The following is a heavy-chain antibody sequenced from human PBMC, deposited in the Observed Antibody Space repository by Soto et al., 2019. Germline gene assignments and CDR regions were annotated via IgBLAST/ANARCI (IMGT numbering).Heavy chain of an antibody. V-gene: IGHV3-33*01. Sequence: QVQLVESGGGVVQPGRSLRLSCAASGFTFSSYGMHWVRQAPGKGLEWVAVIWYDGSNKYYADSVKGRFTISRDNSKNTLYLQMNSLRAEDTAVYYCARGGYCSGGSCNYYAFDIWGQGTMVTVSS. CDR3: ARGGYCSGGSCNYYAFDI. CDR2: IWYDGSNK. J-gene: IGHJ3*02. D-gene: IGHD2-15*01. CDR1: GFTFSSYG.